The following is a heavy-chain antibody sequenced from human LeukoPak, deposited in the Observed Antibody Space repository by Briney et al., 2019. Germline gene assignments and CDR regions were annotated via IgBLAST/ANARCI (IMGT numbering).Heavy chain of an antibody. CDR2: INWSGVST. CDR3: AKGKDTLNPYWYFDV. V-gene: IGHV3-20*04. CDR1: GFTFSIYS. Sequence: GGSLRLSCVASGFTFSIYSMNWVRQAPGKGLEWVSGINWSGVSTGYADSVKGRFTISRDNTKNSLFLQLNSLRAEDTAFYYCAKGKDTLNPYWYFDVWGRGTLVSVSS. D-gene: IGHD5-18*01. J-gene: IGHJ2*01.